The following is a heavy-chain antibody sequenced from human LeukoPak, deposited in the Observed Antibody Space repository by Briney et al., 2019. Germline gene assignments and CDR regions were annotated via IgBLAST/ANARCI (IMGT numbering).Heavy chain of an antibody. D-gene: IGHD4-17*01. J-gene: IGHJ4*02. Sequence: SETLSLTCAVYGGSFSGYYWSWIRQPPGKGLEWIGEINHSGSTNYNPSLKSRVTISVDTSKNQFSLKLSSVTAADTAVYYCAVTIRGKYYFDYWGQGTLVTVSS. CDR1: GGSFSGYY. CDR3: AVTIRGKYYFDY. V-gene: IGHV4-34*01. CDR2: INHSGST.